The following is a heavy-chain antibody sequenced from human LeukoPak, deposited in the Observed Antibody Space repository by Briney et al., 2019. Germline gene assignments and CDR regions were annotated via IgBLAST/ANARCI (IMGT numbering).Heavy chain of an antibody. CDR1: GGSLSSYY. Sequence: SETLSLSCTVSGGSLSSYYWSWIRQPPGKGLEWIGYISYSGSTNYNPSLKSRVTISVDTSKNQFSLKLSSVTAADTAVYYCARRAIVLMGFDYWGQGTLVTVSS. D-gene: IGHD2-8*01. J-gene: IGHJ4*02. V-gene: IGHV4-59*08. CDR3: ARRAIVLMGFDY. CDR2: ISYSGST.